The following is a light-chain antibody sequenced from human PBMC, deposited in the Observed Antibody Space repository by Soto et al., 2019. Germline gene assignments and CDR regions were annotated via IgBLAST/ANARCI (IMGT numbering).Light chain of an antibody. J-gene: IGKJ1*01. V-gene: IGKV3-15*01. CDR2: GAS. CDR1: QSVSSD. Sequence: ETGMTQSPATLSVSPGERATLSCRASQSVSSDLAWYQQKPGQAPSLLIFGASTRATGIPARFTGSRSGTEFTLTITSLQSEDFAVYYCQQYNTWPRTFGQGTKVQSK. CDR3: QQYNTWPRT.